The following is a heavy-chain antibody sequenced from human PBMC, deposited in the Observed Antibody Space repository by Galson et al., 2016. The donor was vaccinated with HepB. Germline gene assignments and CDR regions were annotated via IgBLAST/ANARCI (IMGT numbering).Heavy chain of an antibody. D-gene: IGHD5-12*01. J-gene: IGHJ4*02. V-gene: IGHV1-2*02. CDR3: ARATIMEGQIDY. Sequence: SVKVSCKASGYTFTAYYIHWVRQAPGQGLEWVGCINPHSGDTNYAQKFQGRVTMTRDTSITTAYMELSRVTSDDPAVYYCARATIMEGQIDYWGRGTLLTVSS. CDR2: INPHSGDT. CDR1: GYTFTAYY.